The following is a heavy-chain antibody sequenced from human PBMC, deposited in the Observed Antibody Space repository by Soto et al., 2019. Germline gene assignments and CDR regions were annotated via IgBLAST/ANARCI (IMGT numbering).Heavy chain of an antibody. J-gene: IGHJ6*02. CDR3: ARTRAVRWIHYYYGMDV. V-gene: IGHV5-10-1*01. CDR1: GYSFTSYW. D-gene: IGHD5-18*01. CDR2: IDPSDSYT. Sequence: GESLKISCKGSGYSFTSYWISWVRQMPGKGLEWMGRIDPSDSYTNYSPSFQGHVTISADKSISTAYLQWSSLKASDTAMYYCARTRAVRWIHYYYGMDVWGQGTTVTVSS.